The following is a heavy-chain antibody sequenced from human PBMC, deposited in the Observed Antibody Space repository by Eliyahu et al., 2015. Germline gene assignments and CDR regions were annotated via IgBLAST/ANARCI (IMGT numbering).Heavy chain of an antibody. D-gene: IGHD3-10*01. J-gene: IGHJ5*02. CDR1: GGSISSSSYY. CDR2: ISGNT. V-gene: IGHV4-39*01. CDR3: ARKRWFGESNWFDP. Sequence: QLQLQESGPGLVKPSETLSLTCTVXGGSISSSSYYWGWIRQPPGKGLEWIGSISGNTYYNPSLKSRVTIYVDTSKNQFSLKLSSVTAADTAVYYCARKRWFGESNWFDPWGQGTLVTVSS.